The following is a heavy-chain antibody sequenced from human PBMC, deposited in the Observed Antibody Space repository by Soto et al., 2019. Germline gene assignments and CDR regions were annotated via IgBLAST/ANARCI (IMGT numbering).Heavy chain of an antibody. D-gene: IGHD6-13*01. CDR1: GYRFTSNW. CDR2: INPSGTVT. J-gene: IGHJ5*02. CDR3: GRGHIISSSGAWWLDP. Sequence: ASVKVSCKASGYRFTSNWIHWVRRAPGQGLEWMGVINPSGTVTNYAPKFQGRVTVTSDPSTSTVYMDLNSLTLEDTAMYYCGRGHIISSSGAWWLDPWGQGTLVTVSS. V-gene: IGHV1-46*01.